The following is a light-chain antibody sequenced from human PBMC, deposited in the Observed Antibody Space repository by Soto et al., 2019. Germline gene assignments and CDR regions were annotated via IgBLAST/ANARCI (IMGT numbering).Light chain of an antibody. V-gene: IGLV2-14*03. Sequence: QSVLTQPASVSGSPGQSITISCTGTRDDVGGYMYVSWYQQHPGKAPKLLIYDVSNRPSGVSNRFSGSKFGNTASLTISGLQAEDEADYYCSAYTTSNTLVFGGGTKVTVL. CDR3: SAYTTSNTLV. J-gene: IGLJ3*02. CDR2: DVS. CDR1: RDDVGGYMY.